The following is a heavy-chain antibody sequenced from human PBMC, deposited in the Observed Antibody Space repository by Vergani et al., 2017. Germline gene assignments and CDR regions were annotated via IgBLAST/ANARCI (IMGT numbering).Heavy chain of an antibody. CDR1: GFTFSSYG. CDR2: IWYDGSNK. Sequence: QVHLVESGGGVVQPGRSLRLSCAASGFTFSSYGMHWVRQAPGKGLEWVAVIWYDGSNKYYADSVKGRFTISRDNSKNTLYLQMNSLRAEDTAVYYCARACDDWKDYYYYYMDVWGKGTTVTVSS. D-gene: IGHD3-3*01. CDR3: ARACDDWKDYYYYYMDV. J-gene: IGHJ6*03. V-gene: IGHV3-33*01.